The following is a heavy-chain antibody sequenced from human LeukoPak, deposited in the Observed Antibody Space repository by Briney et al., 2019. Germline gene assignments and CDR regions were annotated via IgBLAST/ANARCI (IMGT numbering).Heavy chain of an antibody. CDR2: ISSNGGST. Sequence: GGSLRLSCSASGFTFSSYIMHWVRQAPGKGLEYVSAISSNGGSTYYADSVKGRFTISRDNSKNTLYLQMSSLGPEDTAMYHCVKDDSYYYNSGNSNYWGQGTLVAVSS. J-gene: IGHJ4*02. V-gene: IGHV3-64D*06. CDR3: VKDDSYYYNSGNSNY. CDR1: GFTFSSYI. D-gene: IGHD3-10*01.